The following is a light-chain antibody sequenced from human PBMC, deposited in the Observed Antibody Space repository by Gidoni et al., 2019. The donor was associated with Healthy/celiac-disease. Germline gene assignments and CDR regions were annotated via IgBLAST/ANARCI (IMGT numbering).Light chain of an antibody. CDR1: QSVSSY. CDR3: QQRSTRVT. Sequence: EIVLTQSPATLSLSPGERATLSCRASQSVSSYLAWYQQKPGQAPRLLIYDASNRATGIPARFSGSGSGTDFTLTISSLEPEDFAVYYCQQRSTRVTFXPXTKVDIK. CDR2: DAS. J-gene: IGKJ3*01. V-gene: IGKV3-11*01.